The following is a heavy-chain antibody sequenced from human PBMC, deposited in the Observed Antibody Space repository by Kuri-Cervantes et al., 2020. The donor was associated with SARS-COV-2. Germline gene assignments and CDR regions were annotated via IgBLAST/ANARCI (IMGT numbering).Heavy chain of an antibody. CDR2: INHSGST. J-gene: IGHJ5*02. CDR3: ARVGHHFSTDFWSGYREVSNWFDP. Sequence: ESLKISCAVYGGSFSGYYWSWIRQPPGKGLEWIGEINHSGSTNYNPSLKSRVTISVDTSKNQFSLKLSSVTAADTAVYYCARVGHHFSTDFWSGYREVSNWFDPWGQGTLVTVSS. CDR1: GGSFSGYY. V-gene: IGHV4-34*01. D-gene: IGHD3-3*01.